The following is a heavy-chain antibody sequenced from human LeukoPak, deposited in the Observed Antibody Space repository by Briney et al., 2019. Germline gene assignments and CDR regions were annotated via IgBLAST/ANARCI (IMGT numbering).Heavy chain of an antibody. Sequence: GGSLRLSCAASGFTFSSYAMHWVRQAPGKGLEWVAVISYDGSKKYYADSVKGRFTISRDNSKNTLYVQMNSLRAEDTAVYLCARDLASKGNYYGSGSFLFDPWGQGTLVTVSS. V-gene: IGHV3-30*04. D-gene: IGHD3-10*01. CDR3: ARDLASKGNYYGSGSFLFDP. CDR1: GFTFSSYA. CDR2: ISYDGSKK. J-gene: IGHJ5*02.